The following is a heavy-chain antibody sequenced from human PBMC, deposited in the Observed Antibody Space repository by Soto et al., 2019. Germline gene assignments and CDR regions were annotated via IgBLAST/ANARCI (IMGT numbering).Heavy chain of an antibody. CDR3: ARSHLAVAVSPWFDP. J-gene: IGHJ5*02. V-gene: IGHV2-26*01. CDR2: IDSSGEK. CDR1: GLSITDSEMG. Sequence: QVTLKESGPVLVKPTETLTLRCTVSGLSITDSEMGVSWIRQPPGRPLEWLAQIDSSGEKSYRTFLKSRPAIAKDTSKSHIVLTMTNMDPADTATYYCARSHLAVAVSPWFDPWGQGIPVTVSS. D-gene: IGHD6-19*01.